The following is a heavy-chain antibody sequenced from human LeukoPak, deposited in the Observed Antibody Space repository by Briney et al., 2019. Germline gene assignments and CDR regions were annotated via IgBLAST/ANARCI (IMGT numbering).Heavy chain of an antibody. V-gene: IGHV5-51*01. CDR3: ASGIVGATTLGFGAFDI. J-gene: IGHJ3*02. CDR2: IYPGDSDT. Sequence: GESLKISCKHSGYRFTSYWIGWVRQMPGKGLEWMGIIYPGDSDTRYSPSFQGQVTISADKSISTAYLQWSSLKASDTAMYYCASGIVGATTLGFGAFDIWGQGTMVTVSS. D-gene: IGHD1-26*01. CDR1: GYRFTSYW.